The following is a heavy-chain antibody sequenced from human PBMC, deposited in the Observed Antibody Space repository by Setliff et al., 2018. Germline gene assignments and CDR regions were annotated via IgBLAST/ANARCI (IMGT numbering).Heavy chain of an antibody. Sequence: PSETLSLTCTVSGGSVSNSGFFWGWLRQAPGKGLGWIGNIYDSGSSNYNASLKSRLTITRDTSKNQVSLKLTSVTAADTAVYYCGRGFSRIEGWGNWFDPWGQGILVTVSS. J-gene: IGHJ5*02. CDR1: GGSVSNSGFF. V-gene: IGHV4-39*01. CDR3: GRGFSRIEGWGNWFDP. CDR2: IYDSGSS. D-gene: IGHD2-15*01.